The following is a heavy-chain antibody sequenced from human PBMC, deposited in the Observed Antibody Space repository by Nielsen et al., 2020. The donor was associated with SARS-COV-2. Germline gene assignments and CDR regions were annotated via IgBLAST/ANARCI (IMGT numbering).Heavy chain of an antibody. D-gene: IGHD1-26*01. Sequence: SETLSLTCTVSGGSISSGDYFWSWIRQPPGKGLEWIGYISYSGSTYYNPSLKSRVDVSVDTSKNQFSLQLNSVTPEDTAVYYCARYSWSSGWFDPWGQGTLVTVSS. J-gene: IGHJ5*02. V-gene: IGHV4-30-4*01. CDR1: GGSISSGDYF. CDR3: ARYSWSSGWFDP. CDR2: ISYSGST.